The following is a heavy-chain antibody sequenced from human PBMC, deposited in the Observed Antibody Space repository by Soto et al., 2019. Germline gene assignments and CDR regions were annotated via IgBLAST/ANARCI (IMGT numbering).Heavy chain of an antibody. Sequence: QVQLVQSGAEVKKPGASVKVSCKASGYTFTSYAMHWVRQAPGQRLEWMGWINAGNGNTKYSQKFQGRVTITRDTSASTAYMELSSLRSEDTAVYCCARFSSWFPFDYWGQGTLVTVSS. D-gene: IGHD6-13*01. J-gene: IGHJ4*02. CDR3: ARFSSWFPFDY. CDR2: INAGNGNT. V-gene: IGHV1-3*01. CDR1: GYTFTSYA.